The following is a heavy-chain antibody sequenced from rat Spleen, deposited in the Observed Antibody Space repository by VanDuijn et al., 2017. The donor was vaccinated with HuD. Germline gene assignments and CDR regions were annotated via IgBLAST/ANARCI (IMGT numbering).Heavy chain of an antibody. D-gene: IGHD1-9*01. CDR1: GHSITSNY. J-gene: IGHJ2*01. V-gene: IGHV3-1*01. Sequence: EVQLQESGPGLVKPSQSLSLTCSVTGHSITSNYWGWIRKFPGNKMEWMGYISYSGSINYNPSLKSRISITRDTSKNQFFLQLNSVTTEDTATYYCARYRDYGYNYFFDYWGQGVMVTVSS. CDR2: ISYSGSI. CDR3: ARYRDYGYNYFFDY.